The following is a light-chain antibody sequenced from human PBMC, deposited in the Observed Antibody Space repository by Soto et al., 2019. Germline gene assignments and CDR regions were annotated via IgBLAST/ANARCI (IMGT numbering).Light chain of an antibody. V-gene: IGKV1-39*01. J-gene: IGKJ5*01. Sequence: DIQLTQAPSFLSASAGDRVSITCRASQAISSYLAWYQQKPGKAPKLLIYGASTLQSGVPSRFSGSGSGTDYTLTISSLQPEDFATYYCQQSYRTPTFGQGTRLEIK. CDR2: GAS. CDR3: QQSYRTPT. CDR1: QAISSY.